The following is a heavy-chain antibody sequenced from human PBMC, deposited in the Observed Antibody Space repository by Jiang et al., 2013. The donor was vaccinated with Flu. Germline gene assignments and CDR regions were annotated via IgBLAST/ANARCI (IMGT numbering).Heavy chain of an antibody. CDR3: ARRYSSSWTRGAFDI. D-gene: IGHD6-13*01. V-gene: IGHV4-34*01. J-gene: IGHJ3*02. CDR1: GGSFSGYY. CDR2: INHSGST. Sequence: LLKPSETLSLTCAVYGGSFSGYYWSWIRQPPGKGLEWIGEINHSGSTNYNPSLKSRVTISVDTSKNQFSLKLSSVTAADTAVYYCARRYSSSWTRGAFDIWGQGTMVTVSS.